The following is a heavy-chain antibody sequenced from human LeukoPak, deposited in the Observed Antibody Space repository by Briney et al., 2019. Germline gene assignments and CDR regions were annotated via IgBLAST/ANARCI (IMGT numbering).Heavy chain of an antibody. D-gene: IGHD2-2*01. V-gene: IGHV1-2*02. Sequence: ASVKVSCKASGYTFTGYYMHWVRQAPGQGLEWMGWINPNSGGTNYAQKFQGRVTMTRDTSISTAYMALSRLRSDDTAVYYCARDSSTSSPGHVWGQGTLVTVSS. CDR3: ARDSSTSSPGHV. J-gene: IGHJ4*02. CDR1: GYTFTGYY. CDR2: INPNSGGT.